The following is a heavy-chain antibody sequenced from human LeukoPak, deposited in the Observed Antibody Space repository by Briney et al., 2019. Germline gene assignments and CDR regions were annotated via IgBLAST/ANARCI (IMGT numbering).Heavy chain of an antibody. CDR1: GFTFSKYW. CDR2: INTDGTVT. V-gene: IGHV3-74*01. D-gene: IGHD6-19*01. Sequence: GGSLRLSCAASGFTFSKYWMLWVRQAPGKGLESVSRINTDGTVTTYADSVRGRFTASRDNADNTMFLQMNSVRDEDTAVYYCATKQWLAPPPDSWGQGTPVTVSS. CDR3: ATKQWLAPPPDS. J-gene: IGHJ4*02.